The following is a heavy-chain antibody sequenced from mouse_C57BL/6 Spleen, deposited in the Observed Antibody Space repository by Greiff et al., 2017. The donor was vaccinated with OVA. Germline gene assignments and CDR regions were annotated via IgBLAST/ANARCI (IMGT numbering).Heavy chain of an antibody. D-gene: IGHD3-2*02. Sequence: QVQLQQSGAELVRPGTSVKVSCKASGYAFTNYLIEWVKQRPGQGLEWIGVINPGSGGTNYNEKFKGKATLTADKSSSTAYMQLSSLTSEDAAVYFCARSGAQATAYWGQGTLVTVSA. CDR2: INPGSGGT. CDR3: ARSGAQATAY. J-gene: IGHJ3*01. CDR1: GYAFTNYL. V-gene: IGHV1-54*01.